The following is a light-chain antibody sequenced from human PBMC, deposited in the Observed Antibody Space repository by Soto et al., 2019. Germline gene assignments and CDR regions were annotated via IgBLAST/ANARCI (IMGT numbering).Light chain of an antibody. CDR3: QSYDSSLRGVA. CDR1: SSDIGAGYD. J-gene: IGLJ2*01. CDR2: GNS. Sequence: QAVVTQPPSVSGAPGQRVTISCTGSSSDIGAGYDVHWYQQLPGTAPKLLIYGNSNRPSGVPHRFSGSKSGTSASLAITGLQAEDEADYYCQSYDSSLRGVAFGGGTKLTVL. V-gene: IGLV1-40*01.